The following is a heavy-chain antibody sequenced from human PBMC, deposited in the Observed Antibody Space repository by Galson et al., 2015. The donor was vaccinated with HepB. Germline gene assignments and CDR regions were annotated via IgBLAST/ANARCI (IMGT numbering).Heavy chain of an antibody. J-gene: IGHJ3*02. V-gene: IGHV4-61*01. Sequence: LTCTVSGGSVNIGTSYWTWIRQPPGKGLEFIGYIHSSKNTNYNASLKSRLTISIDTSKNQFSLKLRSVTAADTALYFCARGRVTTTALDAFDIWGQGTMVAVSS. CDR3: ARGRVTTTALDAFDI. CDR1: GGSVNIGTSY. D-gene: IGHD4-17*01. CDR2: IHSSKNT.